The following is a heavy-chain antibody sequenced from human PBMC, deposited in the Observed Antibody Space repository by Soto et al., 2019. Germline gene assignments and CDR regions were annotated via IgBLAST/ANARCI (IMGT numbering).Heavy chain of an antibody. CDR1: GGSISSYY. J-gene: IGHJ4*02. D-gene: IGHD1-26*01. Sequence: SETLSLTCTVSGGSISSYYWSWIRQPPGKGLEWIGYIYYSGSTNYNPSLKSRVTISVDTSKNQFSLKLSSVTAADTAVYYCARVRRSYSNEPRLYYFDYWGQGTLVTVSS. CDR2: IYYSGST. V-gene: IGHV4-59*01. CDR3: ARVRRSYSNEPRLYYFDY.